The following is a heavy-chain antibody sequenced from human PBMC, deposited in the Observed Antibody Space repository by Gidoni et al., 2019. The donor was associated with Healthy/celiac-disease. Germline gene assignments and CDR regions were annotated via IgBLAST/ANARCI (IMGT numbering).Heavy chain of an antibody. D-gene: IGHD6-19*01. J-gene: IGHJ4*02. CDR1: GFTVSSNY. Sequence: EVQLVESGGGLVQPGGSLRLSCEASGFTVSSNYMSWVRQAPGKGLAWVSVIYSGGSTYYADSVKGRFTISRDNSKNTLYLQMNSLRAEDTAVYYCARSLSGWYYFDYWGQGTLVTVSS. V-gene: IGHV3-66*02. CDR2: IYSGGST. CDR3: ARSLSGWYYFDY.